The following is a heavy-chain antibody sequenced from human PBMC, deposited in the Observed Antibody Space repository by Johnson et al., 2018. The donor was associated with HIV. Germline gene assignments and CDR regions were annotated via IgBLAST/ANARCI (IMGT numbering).Heavy chain of an antibody. CDR3: ARDATYYYDSSGYHDAFDI. CDR1: GFTFDDYG. J-gene: IGHJ3*02. D-gene: IGHD3-22*01. Sequence: VQLVESGGGVVRPGGSLRLSCAASGFTFDDYGMSWVRQAPGKGLEWVSGISWNSGSIGYADSVKGRFTISRDNAKNSLYLQMNSLRAEDTAVYYCARDATYYYDSSGYHDAFDIWGQGTMVTVSS. CDR2: ISWNSGSI. V-gene: IGHV3-20*04.